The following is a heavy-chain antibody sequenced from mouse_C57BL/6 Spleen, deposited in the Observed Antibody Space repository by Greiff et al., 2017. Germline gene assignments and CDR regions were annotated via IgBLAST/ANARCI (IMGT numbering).Heavy chain of an antibody. J-gene: IGHJ1*03. CDR2: INYDGSST. D-gene: IGHD1-1*01. V-gene: IGHV5-16*01. Sequence: EVMLVESEGGLVQPGSSMKLSCTASGFTFSDYYMAWVRQVPEKGLEWVANINYDGSSTYYLDSLKSRFIISRDNAKNILYLQMSSLKSEDTATYYCARATLYGSGYFDVWGTGTTVTVSS. CDR1: GFTFSDYY. CDR3: ARATLYGSGYFDV.